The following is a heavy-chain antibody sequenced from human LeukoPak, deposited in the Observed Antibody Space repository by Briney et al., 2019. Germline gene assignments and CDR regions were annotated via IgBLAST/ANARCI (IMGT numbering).Heavy chain of an antibody. J-gene: IGHJ4*02. V-gene: IGHV4-39*01. CDR1: GGSISSSSYY. Sequence: PSGTLSLTCTVSGGSISSSSYYWGWIRQPPGKGLEWIGSIYYSGSTYYNPSLKSRVTISVDTSKNQFSLKLSSVTAADTAVYYCARSYGTPSGSYLERPYYFDYWGQGTLVTVSS. D-gene: IGHD3-10*01. CDR3: ARSYGTPSGSYLERPYYFDY. CDR2: IYYSGST.